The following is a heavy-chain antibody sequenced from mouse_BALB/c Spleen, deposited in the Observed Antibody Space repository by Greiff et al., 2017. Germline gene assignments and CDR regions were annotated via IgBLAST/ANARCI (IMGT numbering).Heavy chain of an antibody. CDR2: ISYSGST. V-gene: IGHV3-2*02. D-gene: IGHD4-1*01. CDR1: GYSITSDYA. Sequence: EVQLQQSGPGLVKPSQSLSLTCTVTGYSITSDYAWNWIRQFPGNKLEWMGYISYSGSTSYNPSLKSRISITRDTSKNQFFLQLNSVTTEDTATYYCARLGLDYAMDYWGQGTSVTVSS. CDR3: ARLGLDYAMDY. J-gene: IGHJ4*01.